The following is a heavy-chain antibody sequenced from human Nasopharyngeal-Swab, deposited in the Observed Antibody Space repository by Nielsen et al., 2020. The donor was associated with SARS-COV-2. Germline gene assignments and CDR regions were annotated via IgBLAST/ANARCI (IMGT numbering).Heavy chain of an antibody. J-gene: IGHJ6*03. Sequence: WIRQPPGKGLEWVAVIPNDGSDKFYADSVKGRFSISRDTSRSAVYLQMNSLRAEDTALYYCARADRGGSYFSQYYYYMDVWGTGTTVTVSS. CDR3: ARADRGGSYFSQYYYYMDV. V-gene: IGHV3-30*03. D-gene: IGHD1-26*01. CDR2: IPNDGSDK.